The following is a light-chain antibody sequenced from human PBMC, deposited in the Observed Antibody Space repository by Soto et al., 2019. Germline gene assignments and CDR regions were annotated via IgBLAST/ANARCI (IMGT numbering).Light chain of an antibody. V-gene: IGKV1-5*01. CDR1: QSISSW. J-gene: IGKJ1*01. Sequence: DIKMSQSPSTLSASVGDRVTITCRASQSISSWLAWYQQKPGKAPKLLIYDASNLESGVPSRFSGGGSGTEFSLTISSLQPDDFATYYCQQYNYFWAFGQGTKVDIK. CDR3: QQYNYFWA. CDR2: DAS.